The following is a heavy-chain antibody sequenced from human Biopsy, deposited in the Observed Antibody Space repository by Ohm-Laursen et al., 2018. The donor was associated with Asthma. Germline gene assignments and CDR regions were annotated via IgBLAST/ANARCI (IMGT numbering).Heavy chain of an antibody. CDR1: GGTFNTYV. CDR3: ARKAGSCISRTCYSLDF. Sequence: ASVKVSCKSLGGTFNTYVIGWVRQAPGQGLEWMGGINSVFGTTTYPQKFQDRVTITADDSTSTVYMELGSLRSEDTAVYYCARKAGSCISRTCYSLDFWGQGTLVAVSS. V-gene: IGHV1-69*13. CDR2: INSVFGTT. J-gene: IGHJ4*02. D-gene: IGHD2-2*01.